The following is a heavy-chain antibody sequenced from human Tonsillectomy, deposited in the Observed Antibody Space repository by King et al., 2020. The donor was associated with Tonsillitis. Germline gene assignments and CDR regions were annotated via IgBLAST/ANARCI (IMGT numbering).Heavy chain of an antibody. CDR1: GGSISSYY. CDR3: ARYGGGGSYFDY. J-gene: IGHJ4*02. D-gene: IGHD3-16*01. CDR2: IYYSGST. V-gene: IGHV4-59*01. Sequence: VQLQESGPGLVKPSETLSLTCTVSGGSISSYYWSWIRQPPGKGLEWIGYIYYSGSTNYNPSLKSRVTISVDTSQKQFSLKLSSVTAADTAVYYCARYGGGGSYFDYWGQGTLVTVSS.